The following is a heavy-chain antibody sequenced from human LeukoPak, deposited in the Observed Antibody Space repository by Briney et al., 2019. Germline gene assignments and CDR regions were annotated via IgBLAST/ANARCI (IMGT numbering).Heavy chain of an antibody. CDR2: IYYSGST. V-gene: IGHV4-39*01. D-gene: IGHD5-18*01. J-gene: IGHJ4*02. CDR3: ARLPTATLMFDY. Sequence: SETLSLTCSVSGGSITSSSYYWGWIRQPPGKGLECIGSIYYSGSTYYNPFLKSRVTISVDTSKNQFSLKLSSVTAADTAVFYCARLPTATLMFDYWGQGTLVTVSS. CDR1: GGSITSSSYY.